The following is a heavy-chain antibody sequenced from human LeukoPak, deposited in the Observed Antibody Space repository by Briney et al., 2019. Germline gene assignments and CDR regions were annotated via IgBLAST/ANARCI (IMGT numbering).Heavy chain of an antibody. V-gene: IGHV4-59*01. Sequence: SETLSLTCTVSGGTISTYYWNWIRQPPGKGLEWIGYIYHSGSTNYNPSLQSRVTISVDTSKNQFSLNLNSVTAADTAVYYCARGGAARLHFQNWGQGTLVTVSS. CDR1: GGTISTYY. CDR3: ARGGAARLHFQN. J-gene: IGHJ1*01. CDR2: IYHSGST. D-gene: IGHD6-6*01.